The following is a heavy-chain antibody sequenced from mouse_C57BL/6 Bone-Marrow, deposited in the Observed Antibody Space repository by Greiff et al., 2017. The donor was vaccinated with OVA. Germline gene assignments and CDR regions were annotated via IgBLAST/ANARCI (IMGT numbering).Heavy chain of an antibody. CDR2: ISDGGSYT. D-gene: IGHD2-12*01. CDR3: ARENYTNY. J-gene: IGHJ2*01. V-gene: IGHV5-4*01. Sequence: EVQVVESGGGLVKPGGSLKLSCAASGFTFSSYAMSWVRQTPEKRLEWVATISDGGSYTYYPDNVKGRFTISRDNAKNNLYLQMSHLKSEDTAMYYCARENYTNYWGQGTTLTVSS. CDR1: GFTFSSYA.